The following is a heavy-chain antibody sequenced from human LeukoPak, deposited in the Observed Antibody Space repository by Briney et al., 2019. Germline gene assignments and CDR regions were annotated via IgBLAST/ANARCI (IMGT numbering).Heavy chain of an antibody. D-gene: IGHD5-12*01. CDR1: VGSFSDYY. V-gene: IGHV4-59*01. CDR2: IYHSGST. J-gene: IGHJ4*02. Sequence: PSETLSLTCAVYVGSFSDYYWSWIRQPPGKGLEWIGYIYHSGSTKYNPSLKSRVTISVDTSKNQFSLKLSSVTAADTAVYYCARDGYSGNDGLWGQGTLVTVSS. CDR3: ARDGYSGNDGL.